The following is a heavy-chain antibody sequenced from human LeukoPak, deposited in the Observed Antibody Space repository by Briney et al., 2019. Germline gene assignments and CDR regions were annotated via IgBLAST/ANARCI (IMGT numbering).Heavy chain of an antibody. CDR2: IYYSGST. J-gene: IGHJ4*02. V-gene: IGHV4-39*01. Sequence: SETLSLTCTVSGGSISSSSYYWGWIRQPPGKGLEWIGSIYYSGSTYYNPSLKSRVTISVDTSKNQFSLKLSSVTAADTAVYYCARYGYSSGWYMDYWGQGTLVTVSS. CDR3: ARYGYSSGWYMDY. CDR1: GGSISSSSYY. D-gene: IGHD6-19*01.